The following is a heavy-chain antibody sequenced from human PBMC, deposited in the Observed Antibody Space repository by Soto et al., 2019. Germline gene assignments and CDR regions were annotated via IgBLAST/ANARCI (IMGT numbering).Heavy chain of an antibody. J-gene: IGHJ4*02. CDR2: IKEDGSEK. Sequence: PGGSLRLSCVVSGFTFSSYWMSWVRQAPGKGLEWVANIKEDGSEKYSVDSVKGRFTISRDNARNSLFLQMNSLRAEDTAAYYCAKERVSSGARSYFDYWGQGALVTVSS. CDR1: GFTFSSYW. CDR3: AKERVSSGARSYFDY. D-gene: IGHD6-19*01. V-gene: IGHV3-7*01.